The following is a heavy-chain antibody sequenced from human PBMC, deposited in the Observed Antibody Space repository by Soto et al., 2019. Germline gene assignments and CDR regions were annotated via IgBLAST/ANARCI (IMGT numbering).Heavy chain of an antibody. J-gene: IGHJ6*02. CDR3: AKDLGQQLAYYYYYGMDV. CDR1: GFTFSSYG. Sequence: QVQLVESGGGVVQPGRSLRLSCAASGFTFSSYGMHWVRQAPGKGLEWVAVISYDGSNKYYADSVKGRFTISRDNSKNTLYLQMNSLRDEDTAVYYCAKDLGQQLAYYYYYGMDVWGQGTTVTVSS. CDR2: ISYDGSNK. V-gene: IGHV3-30*18. D-gene: IGHD6-13*01.